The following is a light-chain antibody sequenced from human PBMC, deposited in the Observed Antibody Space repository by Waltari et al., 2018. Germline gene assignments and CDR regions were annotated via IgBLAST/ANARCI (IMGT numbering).Light chain of an antibody. Sequence: EIVLTQSPGTLSLSPGERATLSCRASQSVSRSLAWYQQKPGTASTPLIHGASSRATGVPDRFSGSGSGTDFSLTISRLEPEDFAVYYCQHYVRLPVSFGQGTKVEIK. J-gene: IGKJ1*01. CDR1: QSVSRS. CDR3: QHYVRLPVS. V-gene: IGKV3-20*01. CDR2: GAS.